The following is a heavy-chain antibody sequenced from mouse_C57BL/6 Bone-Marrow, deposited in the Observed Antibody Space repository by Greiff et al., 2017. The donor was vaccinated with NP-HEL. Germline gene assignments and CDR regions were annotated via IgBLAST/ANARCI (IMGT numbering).Heavy chain of an antibody. V-gene: IGHV1-63*01. CDR3: ARGDARPYLDV. CDR2: IYPGGGYT. D-gene: IGHD3-3*01. Sequence: QVQLQQSGAELVRPGTSVKMSCKASGYTFTNYWIGWAKQRPGHGLEWIGVIYPGGGYTNYNEKFKGKATLTADKSSSTAYMQFSSLTSEDSAIYDSARGDARPYLDVWGTGTTVTVSS. J-gene: IGHJ1*03. CDR1: GYTFTNYW.